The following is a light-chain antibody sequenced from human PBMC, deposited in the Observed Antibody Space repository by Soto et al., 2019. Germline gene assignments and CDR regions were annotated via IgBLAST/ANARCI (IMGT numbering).Light chain of an antibody. Sequence: QSGLSQPASVSGPPGQSITISCTGSSSDIGGYNYVSWYQQYPGKAPKLLIFEVTNRPSGVSDRFSGSKSGNTASLTISGLQAEDEADYYCSSYTGSNTLLLFGGGTKVTVL. V-gene: IGLV2-14*01. CDR3: SSYTGSNTLLL. CDR1: SSDIGGYNY. J-gene: IGLJ2*01. CDR2: EVT.